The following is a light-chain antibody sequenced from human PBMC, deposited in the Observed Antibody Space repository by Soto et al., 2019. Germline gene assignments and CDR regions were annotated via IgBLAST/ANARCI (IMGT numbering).Light chain of an antibody. V-gene: IGLV2-23*02. Sequence: QPASVSGSPGQSITISCTGTSSDVGSYNLVSWYQQHPGKAPKLMIYEVSKRPSGVSNRFSGSKSGNTASLTISGLQAEDEADYYCCSYAGSSTDVVFGGGTKVTVL. J-gene: IGLJ2*01. CDR3: CSYAGSSTDVV. CDR2: EVS. CDR1: SSDVGSYNL.